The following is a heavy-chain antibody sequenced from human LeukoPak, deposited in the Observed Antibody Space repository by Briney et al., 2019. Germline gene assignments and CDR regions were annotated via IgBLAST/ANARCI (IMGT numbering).Heavy chain of an antibody. V-gene: IGHV1-69*04. CDR1: GGTFSSYA. D-gene: IGHD1-1*01. Sequence: SVKVSCEASGGTFSSYAISWVRQAPGQGLEWMGRIIPILGIANYAQKFQGRVTITADKSTSTAYMELSSLRSEDTAVYYCARGLVRRGWTEAYYWGQGTLVTVSS. J-gene: IGHJ4*02. CDR3: ARGLVRRGWTEAYY. CDR2: IIPILGIA.